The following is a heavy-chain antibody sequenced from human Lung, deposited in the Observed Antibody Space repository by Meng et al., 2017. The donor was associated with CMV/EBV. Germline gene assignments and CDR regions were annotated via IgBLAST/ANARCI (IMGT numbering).Heavy chain of an antibody. Sequence: GGSXRLSCAASGFTFRNYWMSWVRQGPGKGLEWVANIMGDGSDKGYVDSVKGRFTISRDNARNSQYMEMNSLRAEDRAVYYGVPHDCAMDVWGQGTTVTVSS. CDR3: VPHDCAMDV. CDR1: GFTFRNYW. V-gene: IGHV3-7*01. J-gene: IGHJ6*02. CDR2: IMGDGSDK.